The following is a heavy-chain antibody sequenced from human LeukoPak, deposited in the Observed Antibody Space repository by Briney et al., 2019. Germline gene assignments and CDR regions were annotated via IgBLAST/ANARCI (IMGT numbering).Heavy chain of an antibody. D-gene: IGHD3-16*01. CDR2: INHSGST. CDR1: GESFSGYY. CDR3: ARRTFGDFDY. V-gene: IGHV4-34*01. Sequence: SETLSLTCAVYGESFSGYYWSWIRQPPGKGLEWIGEINHSGSTNYNPSLKSRVTISVDTSKNQFSLKLSSVTAADTAVYYCARRTFGDFDYWGQGTLVTVSS. J-gene: IGHJ4*02.